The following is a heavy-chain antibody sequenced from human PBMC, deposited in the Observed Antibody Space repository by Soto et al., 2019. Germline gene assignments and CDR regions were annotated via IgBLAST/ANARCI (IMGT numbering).Heavy chain of an antibody. J-gene: IGHJ6*02. CDR2: IKQDGSEK. CDR1: GFTFSSYW. D-gene: IGHD2-15*01. V-gene: IGHV3-7*03. Sequence: EVQLVESGGGLVQPGGSLRLSCAASGFTFSSYWMSWVRQAPGKGLEWVANIKQDGSEKYYVDSVKGRFTIPRDNAKNSLYLQMNSLRAEDTAVYYCAREVVVAATRGRRYYYYGMDVWGQGTTVTVSS. CDR3: AREVVVAATRGRRYYYYGMDV.